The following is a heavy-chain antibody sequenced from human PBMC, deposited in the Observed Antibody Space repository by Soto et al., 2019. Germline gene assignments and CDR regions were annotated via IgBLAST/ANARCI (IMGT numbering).Heavy chain of an antibody. Sequence: QVQLQESGPGLVKPSQTLSLTCTVSGGSISSGGYYWSWIRQHPGKGLEWIGYIYYSGSTYYNPSLKSRVTISVDTSKNQFALKLSSVTAADTDVYYCARDSAYYYYYMDVWGKGTTVTVSS. V-gene: IGHV4-31*03. CDR3: ARDSAYYYYYMDV. J-gene: IGHJ6*03. CDR2: IYYSGST. CDR1: GGSISSGGYY.